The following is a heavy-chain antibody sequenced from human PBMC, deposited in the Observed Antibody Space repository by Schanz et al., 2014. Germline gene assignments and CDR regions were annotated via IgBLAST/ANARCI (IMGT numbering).Heavy chain of an antibody. J-gene: IGHJ6*02. CDR3: ARENKDYDSILNKFFHYGLDL. D-gene: IGHD3-3*02. Sequence: QVQLVQSGAEVKEPGASVKVSCKASAYTFTGYSLHWVRQAPGQGLEWMGRISPNSGDTHSAQKFQGRVTMTWDRSISTANMELSRLRSDDTAVYYCARENKDYDSILNKFFHYGLDLWGQGTTVTVSS. CDR2: ISPNSGDT. CDR1: AYTFTGYS. V-gene: IGHV1-2*06.